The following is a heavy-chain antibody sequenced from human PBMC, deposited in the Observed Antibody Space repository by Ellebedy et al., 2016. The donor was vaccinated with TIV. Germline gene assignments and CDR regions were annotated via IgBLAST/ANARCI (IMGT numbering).Heavy chain of an antibody. CDR1: GFTFSSYS. V-gene: IGHV3-48*04. CDR2: ISSSSSTI. Sequence: GESLKISCAASGFTFSSYSMNWVRQAPGKGLEWVSYISSSSSTIYYADSVKGRFTISRDNAKNSLYLQMNSLRAEDTAVYYCARAPVVITRRNWFDPWGQGTLVTVSS. J-gene: IGHJ5*02. CDR3: ARAPVVITRRNWFDP. D-gene: IGHD3-22*01.